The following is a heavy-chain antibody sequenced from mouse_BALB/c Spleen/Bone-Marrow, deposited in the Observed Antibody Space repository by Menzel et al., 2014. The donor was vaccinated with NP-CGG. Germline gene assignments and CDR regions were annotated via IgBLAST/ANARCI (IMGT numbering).Heavy chain of an antibody. V-gene: IGHV1-14*01. CDR2: INPYNDGT. D-gene: IGHD2-3*01. CDR3: AREADDYYVGAMDY. Sequence: EVQLQQSGPELGKPGASVKMSCKASGYTFSSYVIHWVKQKPGQGLEWIGYINPYNDGTKYNEKFKDKATLTSDKSSSTAYIDLSSLTSEDSAVYYCAREADDYYVGAMDYWGQGTSVTVSS. J-gene: IGHJ4*01. CDR1: GYTFSSYV.